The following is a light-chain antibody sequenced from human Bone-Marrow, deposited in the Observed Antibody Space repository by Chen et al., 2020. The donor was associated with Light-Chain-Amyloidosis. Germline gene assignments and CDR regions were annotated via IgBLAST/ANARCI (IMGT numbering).Light chain of an antibody. CDR1: RSNLGAGYD. J-gene: IGLJ2*01. CDR3: QSYDTALLSLV. V-gene: IGLV1-40*01. CDR2: DSD. Sequence: QSVLPQPPSLSEAPGQRVTISCTVRRSNLGAGYDVHWYQQLPGTSPKLLIYDSDIRPSGVPDRFSASKSGTSASLSITGLQVADEADYYCQSYDTALLSLVFGGGTKLTV.